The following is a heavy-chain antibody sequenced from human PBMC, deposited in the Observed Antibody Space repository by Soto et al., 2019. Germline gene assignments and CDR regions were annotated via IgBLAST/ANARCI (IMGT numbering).Heavy chain of an antibody. Sequence: QVQLVQSGAEVREPGSSVKVSCKTSGYDFINYYIHWVRQAPGKGFEWMGIVNPAGGNTHYAEKFRGRLTMTREASPRTSSLELRSLTSADTATYLCARDGGPRCFNPWGQGSLVTVSP. D-gene: IGHD3-16*01. J-gene: IGHJ5*02. CDR1: GYDFINYY. CDR2: VNPAGGNT. CDR3: ARDGGPRCFNP. V-gene: IGHV1-46*01.